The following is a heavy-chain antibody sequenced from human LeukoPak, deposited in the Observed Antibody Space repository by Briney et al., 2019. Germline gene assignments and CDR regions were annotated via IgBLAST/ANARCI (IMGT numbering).Heavy chain of an antibody. D-gene: IGHD3-22*01. CDR2: LYWDDDK. CDR1: GFSLSTSGVG. Sequence: SGPTLVKPTQTLTLTCTFSGFSLSTSGVGVGWIRQPPGKALEWLAILYWDDDKRYSPSLKSRLTITKDISKNQVVLTVTNVDPVDKATYYCAYSPDSSGYFYFEHWGQGALVTVSS. V-gene: IGHV2-5*02. CDR3: AYSPDSSGYFYFEH. J-gene: IGHJ4*02.